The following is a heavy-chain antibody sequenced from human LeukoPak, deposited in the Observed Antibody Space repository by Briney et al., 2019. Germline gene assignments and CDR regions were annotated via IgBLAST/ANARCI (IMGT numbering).Heavy chain of an antibody. V-gene: IGHV3-11*04. Sequence: GGSLRLSCATSGFTFTDYYMTWIRQAPGKGLEWISYISVSGTTMYYADSVKGRFTISRDNAKNSLYLQMNSLRAEDTAVYYCARGIRTGTSQWGQGTLVTVSS. J-gene: IGHJ4*02. CDR1: GFTFTDYY. D-gene: IGHD1/OR15-1a*01. CDR2: ISVSGTTM. CDR3: ARGIRTGTSQ.